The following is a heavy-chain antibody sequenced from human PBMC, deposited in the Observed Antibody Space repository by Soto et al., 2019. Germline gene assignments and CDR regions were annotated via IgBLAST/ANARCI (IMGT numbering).Heavy chain of an antibody. J-gene: IGHJ6*02. CDR2: INPNSGGT. CDR3: ARDFDDFYGMDV. Sequence: GSSVKVSCKASGYTFTGYYMHWVRQAPGQGLEWMGWINPNSGGTNYAQKFQGWVTMTRDTSISTAYMELSRLRSDDTAVYYCARDFDDFYGMDVWGQGTTVIVSS. D-gene: IGHD3-3*01. CDR1: GYTFTGYY. V-gene: IGHV1-2*04.